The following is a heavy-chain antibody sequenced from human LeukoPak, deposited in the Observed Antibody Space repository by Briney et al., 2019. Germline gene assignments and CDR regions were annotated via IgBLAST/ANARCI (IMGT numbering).Heavy chain of an antibody. J-gene: IGHJ6*02. CDR1: GYTFTSYS. Sequence: ASVKVSCKASGYTFTSYSITWVRQAPGQGLEWMGWTSGYNGDTYYAQKVQGRVTMTTETSTNTAYMELRSLRSDDTAVYYCARDRYSGSYLGNDYFGMDVWGQGTTVTVSS. CDR3: ARDRYSGSYLGNDYFGMDV. V-gene: IGHV1-18*01. D-gene: IGHD1-26*01. CDR2: TSGYNGDT.